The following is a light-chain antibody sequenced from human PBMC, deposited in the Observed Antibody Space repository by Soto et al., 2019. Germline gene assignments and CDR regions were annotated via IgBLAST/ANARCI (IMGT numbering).Light chain of an antibody. J-gene: IGLJ1*01. Sequence: QSALTQPRSVSGSPGQSITVSCTGTSMDVGGYYYVSWYRQYPGEAPKLLIYDVTERLSGVPDRFSGSKSGNTASLTISGLQAEDEADYYCCSYAGGHIHYIIGTGTKVTVL. CDR2: DVT. V-gene: IGLV2-11*01. CDR1: SMDVGGYYY. CDR3: CSYAGGHIHYI.